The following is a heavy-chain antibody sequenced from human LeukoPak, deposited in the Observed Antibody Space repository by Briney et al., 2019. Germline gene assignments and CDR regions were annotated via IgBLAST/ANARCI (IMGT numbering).Heavy chain of an antibody. D-gene: IGHD6-19*01. CDR3: ARDAGSGTYYFDY. V-gene: IGHV3-21*01. Sequence: GGSLRLSSAASGFTFSSYSVNWVRQAPGQGLEWVSSISSSSRYIYYADSVKGRFTISRDNAKNSLYLQMNSLRAEDTAVYYCARDAGSGTYYFDYWGQGTLVTVSS. CDR2: ISSSSRYI. J-gene: IGHJ4*02. CDR1: GFTFSSYS.